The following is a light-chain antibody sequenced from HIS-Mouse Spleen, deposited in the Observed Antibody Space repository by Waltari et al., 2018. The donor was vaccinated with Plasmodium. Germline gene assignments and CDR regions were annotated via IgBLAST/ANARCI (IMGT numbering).Light chain of an antibody. V-gene: IGLV3-10*01. CDR2: EDS. CDR1: ALPKKY. Sequence: SYELTQPPSVSVSPGQTARITCSGDALPKKYGYWYQQKSGQAPVLVIYEDSKRPPGIPERFSGSSSGTMATLTISGAQVEDEADYYCYSTDSSGNHRVFGGGTKLTVL. CDR3: YSTDSSGNHRV. J-gene: IGLJ3*02.